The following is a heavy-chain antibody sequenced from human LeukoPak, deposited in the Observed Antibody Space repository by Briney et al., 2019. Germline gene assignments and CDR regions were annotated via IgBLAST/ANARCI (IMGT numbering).Heavy chain of an antibody. CDR3: AKDRFYASGTFFDD. CDR1: AFTLSSNA. V-gene: IGHV3-30*18. Sequence: GGSLRLSCAASAFTLSSNAMHWVRQAPGKGLEWVSVISSDGSKRYYADSVRGRFTISRDNSKNTLYLEINSLRVEDTAIYYCAKDRFYASGTFFDDWGQGTLVTVSS. J-gene: IGHJ4*02. D-gene: IGHD3-10*01. CDR2: ISSDGSKR.